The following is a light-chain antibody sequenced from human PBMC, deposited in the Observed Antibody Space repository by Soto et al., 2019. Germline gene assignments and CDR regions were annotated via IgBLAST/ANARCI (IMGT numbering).Light chain of an antibody. CDR2: AAS. J-gene: IGKJ1*01. CDR1: QGVKND. CDR3: QQYNSYSA. V-gene: IGKV1-6*01. Sequence: AIQMTQSPSSLSASVGDRVTITCRASQGVKNDLGWYQQEPGKAPKLLIYAASSLQSGVPSRFSGSGSGTDFTLTISSLQPDDFATYYCQQYNSYSAFGQGTKVDIK.